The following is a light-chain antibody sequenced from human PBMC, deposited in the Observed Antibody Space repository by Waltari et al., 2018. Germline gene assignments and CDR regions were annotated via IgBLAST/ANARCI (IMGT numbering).Light chain of an antibody. V-gene: IGLV2-14*01. CDR2: DVS. Sequence: QSALTQPASVSGSPGQSITISCTGTSSDVGGYNYVSWYQQHPGKAPKLMIYDVSNRPSGVFNRFSGSKSGNTASLTISGLQAEDEADYYCSSYTSSSISYVFGTGTKVTVL. CDR3: SSYTSSSISYV. CDR1: SSDVGGYNY. J-gene: IGLJ1*01.